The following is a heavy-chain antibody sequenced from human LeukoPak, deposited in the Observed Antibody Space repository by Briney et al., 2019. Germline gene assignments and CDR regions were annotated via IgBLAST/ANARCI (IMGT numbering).Heavy chain of an antibody. D-gene: IGHD6-19*01. CDR2: IYAGGST. J-gene: IGHJ5*02. V-gene: IGHV3-53*01. CDR3: ARGSGGGWPLDL. Sequence: AGGSLRLSCAASGFTFSSYAMSWVRQAPGKGLQWVSIIYAGGSTDYGDSVRGRFSVSRDSSQNTLSLQMNSLRADDTAVYYCARGSGGGWPLDLWGQGTLVTVSS. CDR1: GFTFSSYA.